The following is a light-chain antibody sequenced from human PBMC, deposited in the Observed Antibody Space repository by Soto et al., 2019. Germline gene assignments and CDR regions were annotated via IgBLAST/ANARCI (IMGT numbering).Light chain of an antibody. Sequence: DIQLTQSPSFLSASVGDRVTITCRASQDINNYLAWYQQKPGKAPNLLISAASTLQSGVPSRFSGSGSGTEFTLTISSLQPEDFATYYCQQLNSFPLYTFGQGTKLEIK. V-gene: IGKV1-9*01. CDR2: AAS. J-gene: IGKJ2*01. CDR1: QDINNY. CDR3: QQLNSFPLYT.